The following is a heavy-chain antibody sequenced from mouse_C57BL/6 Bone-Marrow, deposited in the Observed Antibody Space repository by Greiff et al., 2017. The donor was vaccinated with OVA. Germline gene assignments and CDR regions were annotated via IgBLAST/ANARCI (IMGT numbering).Heavy chain of an antibody. CDR3: AREPHYYGSSPWFAY. D-gene: IGHD1-1*01. CDR2: IFPGSGST. V-gene: IGHV1-75*01. Sequence: QVQLQQSGPELVKPGASVKISCKASGYTFTDYYINWVKQRPGQGLEWIGWIFPGSGSTYYNEKFKGKATLTVDKSSSTAYMLLSSLTSEDSAVYFCAREPHYYGSSPWFAYWGQGTLVTVSA. J-gene: IGHJ3*01. CDR1: GYTFTDYY.